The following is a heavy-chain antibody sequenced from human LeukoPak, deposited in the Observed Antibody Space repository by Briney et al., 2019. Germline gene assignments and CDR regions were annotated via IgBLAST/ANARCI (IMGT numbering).Heavy chain of an antibody. CDR3: AKELLNYDFWSGYYQYYFDY. CDR2: IWYDGSNK. V-gene: IGHV3-33*06. Sequence: GGSLRLSCAASGFTFSSYGMHWVRQAPGKGLEWVAVIWYDGSNKYYADSVKGRFTISRDNSKNTLYLQTNSLRAEDTAVYYCAKELLNYDFWSGYYQYYFDYWGQGTLVTVSS. CDR1: GFTFSSYG. D-gene: IGHD3-3*01. J-gene: IGHJ4*02.